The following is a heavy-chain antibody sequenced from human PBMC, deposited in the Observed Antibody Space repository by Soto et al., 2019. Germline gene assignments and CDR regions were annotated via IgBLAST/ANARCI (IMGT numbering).Heavy chain of an antibody. V-gene: IGHV4-59*01. J-gene: IGHJ4*02. D-gene: IGHD4-17*01. CDR3: ARGYGDYVSHY. Sequence: QVQLQESGPGLVKPSETLSLTCTVSGGSISSYYWSWIRQPPGKGLEWIGYIYYSGSTNYNPSLTSRVTSAVDTSKNQFSLKLSPVTAADTAVYYCARGYGDYVSHYWGQGTLVTVPS. CDR2: IYYSGST. CDR1: GGSISSYY.